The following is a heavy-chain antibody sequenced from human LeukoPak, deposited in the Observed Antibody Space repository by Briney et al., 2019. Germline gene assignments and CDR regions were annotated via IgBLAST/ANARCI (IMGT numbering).Heavy chain of an antibody. CDR3: AKDRCSNGIGCYYYYMDV. CDR2: IQNVGSNE. D-gene: IGHD2-8*01. CDR1: GFTFSSYG. Sequence: GGSLRLSCAASGFTFSSYGMHWVRQAPGKGLEWVAYIQNVGSNEQYADSVKGRFSISRDSSKNILYLQMNSLRAEDTAVYYCAKDRCSNGIGCYYYYMDVWGKGTTVTISS. V-gene: IGHV3-30*02. J-gene: IGHJ6*03.